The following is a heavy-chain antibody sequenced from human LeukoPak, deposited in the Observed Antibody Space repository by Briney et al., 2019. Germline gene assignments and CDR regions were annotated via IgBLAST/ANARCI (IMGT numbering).Heavy chain of an antibody. V-gene: IGHV3-66*02. J-gene: IGHJ4*02. D-gene: IGHD5-24*01. CDR3: ARLTYGYNSGLDY. CDR2: IYSGGST. CDR1: GFTVSSNY. Sequence: GGSLRLSCAASGFTVSSNYMSWVRQAPGKGLEWVSVIYSGGSTYYADSVQGRFTISRDNSKNTLYLQMNSLRAEDTAVYYCARLTYGYNSGLDYWGQGTLVTVSS.